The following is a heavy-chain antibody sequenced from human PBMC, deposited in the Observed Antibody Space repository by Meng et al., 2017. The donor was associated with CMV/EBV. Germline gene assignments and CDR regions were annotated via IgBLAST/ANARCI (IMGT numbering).Heavy chain of an antibody. CDR2: MNPNSGNT. Sequence: ASVKVSCKASGYTFTSYDINWVRQATGQGLGWMGWMNPNSGNTGYAQKFQGRVTMTRNTSISTAYMELSSLRSEDTAVYYCARVVGYCSSTSCKHAFDIWGQGTMVTVSS. D-gene: IGHD2-2*01. J-gene: IGHJ3*02. CDR1: GYTFTSYD. V-gene: IGHV1-8*01. CDR3: ARVVGYCSSTSCKHAFDI.